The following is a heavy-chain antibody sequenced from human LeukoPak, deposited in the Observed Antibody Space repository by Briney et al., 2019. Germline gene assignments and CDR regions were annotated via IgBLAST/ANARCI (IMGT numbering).Heavy chain of an antibody. CDR1: GGSFSGYY. CDR3: ARGAMDTASGRLFDY. CDR2: INHSGST. J-gene: IGHJ4*02. D-gene: IGHD5-18*01. V-gene: IGHV4-34*01. Sequence: PSETLSLTCAVYGGSFSGYYWSWIRQPPGKGLEWIGEINHSGSTNYNPSLKSRVTISVDTSKNQFSLKLSSVTAADTAVYYCARGAMDTASGRLFDYWGQGTLVTVSS.